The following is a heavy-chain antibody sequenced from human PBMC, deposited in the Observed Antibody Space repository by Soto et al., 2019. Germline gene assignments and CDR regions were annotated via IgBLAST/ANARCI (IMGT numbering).Heavy chain of an antibody. V-gene: IGHV1-69*06. Sequence: QVQLVQSGAEVKKPWSSVKVSCKASGGTFSSLAISWVRQAPGQGLEWMGGLGPVFGTANYAQKFQDRVTITADKSASTSSMELTSLRSEDTAVYYCARSPGVFDYWGQGALVTVSS. CDR1: GGTFSSLA. CDR2: LGPVFGTA. D-gene: IGHD3-10*01. J-gene: IGHJ4*02. CDR3: ARSPGVFDY.